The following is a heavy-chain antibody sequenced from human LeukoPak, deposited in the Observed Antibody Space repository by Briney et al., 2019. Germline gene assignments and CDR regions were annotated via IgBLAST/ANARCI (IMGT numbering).Heavy chain of an antibody. CDR3: ARERVLAYCGGDCYPTLDY. D-gene: IGHD2-21*02. CDR2: VYHSGST. J-gene: IGHJ4*02. CDR1: GYSISSGYY. Sequence: SETLSLTCAVSGYSISSGYYWGWIRQPPGKGLEWIGGVYHSGSTYYNLSLKSRVTMSVDTSKNQFSLKLSSVTAADTAVYYCARERVLAYCGGDCYPTLDYWGQGTLVTVSS. V-gene: IGHV4-38-2*02.